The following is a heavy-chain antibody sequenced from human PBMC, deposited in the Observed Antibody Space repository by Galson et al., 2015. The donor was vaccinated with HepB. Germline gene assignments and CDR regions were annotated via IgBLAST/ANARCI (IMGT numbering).Heavy chain of an antibody. CDR2: INPSGGST. D-gene: IGHD1-26*01. V-gene: IGHV1-46*01. CDR1: GNTFTSYY. J-gene: IGHJ3*02. Sequence: SVKVSCKASGNTFTSYYMHWVRQAPGQGLEWMGIINPSGGSTSYAQKFQGRVTMTRDTSTSTVYMELSSLRSEDTAVYYCARDLEGSYAPSAASDIWGQVTMVTVSS. CDR3: ARDLEGSYAPSAASDI.